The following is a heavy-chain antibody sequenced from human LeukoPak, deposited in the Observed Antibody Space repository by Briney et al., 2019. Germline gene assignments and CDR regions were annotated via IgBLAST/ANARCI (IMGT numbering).Heavy chain of an antibody. D-gene: IGHD2-2*02. J-gene: IGHJ5*02. CDR1: GGSVSSSSYY. Sequence: SETLSLTCSVSGGSVSSSSYYWSWIRQPAGKGLEWIGRIYTSGSTNYNPSLKSRVTMSVDTSKNQFSLKLSSVTAADTAVYYCARDSPSIPGFDPWGQGTLVTVSS. V-gene: IGHV4-61*02. CDR2: IYTSGST. CDR3: ARDSPSIPGFDP.